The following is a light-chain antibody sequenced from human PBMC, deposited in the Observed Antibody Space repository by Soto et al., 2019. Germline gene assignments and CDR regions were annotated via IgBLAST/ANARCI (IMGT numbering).Light chain of an antibody. CDR1: SSDVGAYKY. CDR2: EVT. CDR3: TSYVGNDIWV. J-gene: IGLJ3*02. Sequence: QSALTQPPSASGSPGQSVTISCTGTSSDVGAYKYVSWYQQYPGKAPKLMIYEVTKRPSGVPDRFSGSKSGNTASLTVSGLQAEHEAHHYSTSYVGNDIWVFGGGTKLTVL. V-gene: IGLV2-8*01.